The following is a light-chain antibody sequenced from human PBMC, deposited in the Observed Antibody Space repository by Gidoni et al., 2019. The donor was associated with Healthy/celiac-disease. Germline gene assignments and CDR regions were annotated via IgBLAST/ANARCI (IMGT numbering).Light chain of an antibody. CDR3: QQYGSSSCT. CDR1: QSVSSSY. J-gene: IGKJ1*01. Sequence: EIVLKQSPGTLSLSPGEKATLSCRASQSVSSSYLAWYQQKPVQAPRLLIYGASSRATGIPDRFSGSGSGTDFTITISRLEPEDFAVYYCQQYGSSSCTFGQGTKVEIK. V-gene: IGKV3-20*01. CDR2: GAS.